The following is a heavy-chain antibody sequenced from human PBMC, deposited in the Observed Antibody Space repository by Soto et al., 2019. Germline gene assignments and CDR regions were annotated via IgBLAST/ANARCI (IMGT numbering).Heavy chain of an antibody. Sequence: SVKVSCKASGGTFSSYAISWVRQAPGQGLEWMGEIIPIFGTANYAQKFQGRVTITADESTSTAYMELSSLRSEDTAVYYCARDGLVGYYYGSAQEQKQSDPWGQGTLVTVSS. V-gene: IGHV1-69*13. J-gene: IGHJ5*02. D-gene: IGHD3-10*01. CDR1: GGTFSSYA. CDR3: ARDGLVGYYYGSAQEQKQSDP. CDR2: IIPIFGTA.